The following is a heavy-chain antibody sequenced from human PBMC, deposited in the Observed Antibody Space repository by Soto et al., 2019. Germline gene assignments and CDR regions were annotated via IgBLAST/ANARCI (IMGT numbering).Heavy chain of an antibody. D-gene: IGHD3-22*01. J-gene: IGHJ4*02. CDR1: GGTFSSYA. CDR2: IIPIFGTA. Sequence: QVQLVQSGAEVKKPGSSVKVSCKAYGGTFSSYAISWVRQAPGQGLAWMGRIIPIFGTANYAQNFQCRVTITADECTSTAYMALSSLRSEDTAVYYCARQGHDSSGYYLDYWGQGTLVTVSS. V-gene: IGHV1-69*01. CDR3: ARQGHDSSGYYLDY.